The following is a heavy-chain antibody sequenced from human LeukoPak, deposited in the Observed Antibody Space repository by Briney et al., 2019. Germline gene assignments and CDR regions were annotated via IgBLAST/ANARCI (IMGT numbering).Heavy chain of an antibody. J-gene: IGHJ4*02. Sequence: GGSLRLSCAASGFTFSSYEMNWVRQAPGKGLEWVSYISSSGSTIYYADSVKGRFTISRDNAKNSLYLQMNSLRAEDTAVYYCASPITMVRGVDYWGQGTLVTVSS. CDR1: GFTFSSYE. V-gene: IGHV3-48*03. CDR3: ASPITMVRGVDY. CDR2: ISSSGSTI. D-gene: IGHD3-10*01.